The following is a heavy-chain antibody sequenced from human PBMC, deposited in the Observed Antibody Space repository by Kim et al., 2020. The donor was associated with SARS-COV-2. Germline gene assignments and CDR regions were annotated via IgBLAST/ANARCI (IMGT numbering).Heavy chain of an antibody. V-gene: IGHV3-33*05. Sequence: GGSLRLSCAASGFTFSSYGMHWVRQAPGKGLEWVAVISYDGSNKYYADSVKGRFTISRDNSKNTLYLQMNSLRAEDTAVYYFASNIVVVPAAMWHYYYG. CDR3: ASNIVVVPAAMWHYYYG. CDR2: ISYDGSNK. D-gene: IGHD2-2*01. J-gene: IGHJ6*01. CDR1: GFTFSSYG.